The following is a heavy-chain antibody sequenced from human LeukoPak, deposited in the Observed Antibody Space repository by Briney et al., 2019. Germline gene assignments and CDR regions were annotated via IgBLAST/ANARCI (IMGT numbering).Heavy chain of an antibody. CDR1: GFTFSSYS. D-gene: IGHD5-18*01. V-gene: IGHV3-21*01. Sequence: GGSLRLSCAASGFTFSSYSMNWVRQAPGKGLEWVSSISSSSSYIYYADSVKGRFTISRDNAKNSLYLRMNSLRAEDTAVYYCARRAKTDRGHSYGLDYWGQGTLVTVSP. CDR2: ISSSSSYI. J-gene: IGHJ4*02. CDR3: ARRAKTDRGHSYGLDY.